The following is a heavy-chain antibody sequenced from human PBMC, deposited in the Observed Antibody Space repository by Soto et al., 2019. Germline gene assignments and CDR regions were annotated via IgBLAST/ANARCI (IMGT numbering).Heavy chain of an antibody. Sequence: GGSLRLSCAASGFTFSSYAMSWVRQAPGKGLEWVSAISGSGGSTYYADSVKGRFTISRDNSKNTLYLQMNSLRAEDTAVYYCADRYDSSGSPFFYFDYWGQGTLVTVSS. D-gene: IGHD3-22*01. CDR2: ISGSGGST. V-gene: IGHV3-23*01. CDR3: ADRYDSSGSPFFYFDY. CDR1: GFTFSSYA. J-gene: IGHJ4*02.